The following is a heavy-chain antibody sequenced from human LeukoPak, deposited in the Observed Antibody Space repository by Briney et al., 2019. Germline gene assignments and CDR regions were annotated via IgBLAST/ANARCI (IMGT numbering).Heavy chain of an antibody. D-gene: IGHD6-25*01. CDR3: ARGLAAASRDNWFDP. V-gene: IGHV1-18*01. Sequence: GASVKVSCKASGYSFSTYAISWVRQAPGQGLEWMGWISVYNGHTKYAQKLQGRVTMTTDTSTSTAYMELSSLRSEDTAVHYCARGLAAASRDNWFDPWGQGTLVTVSS. J-gene: IGHJ5*02. CDR1: GYSFSTYA. CDR2: ISVYNGHT.